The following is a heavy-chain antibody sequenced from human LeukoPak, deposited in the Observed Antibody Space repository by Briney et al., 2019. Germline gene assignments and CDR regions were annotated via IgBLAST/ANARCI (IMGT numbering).Heavy chain of an antibody. J-gene: IGHJ2*01. CDR1: GGSISSYY. CDR2: IYYSGST. V-gene: IGHV4-59*12. D-gene: IGHD6-6*01. Sequence: PSETLSLTCTVSGGSISSYYWSWIRQPPGKGLEWIGYIYYSGSTNYNPSLKSRVTISVDTSNNQFSLKLSSVTAADTAVYYCARDSSHWYFDLWGCGTLVTVSS. CDR3: ARDSSHWYFDL.